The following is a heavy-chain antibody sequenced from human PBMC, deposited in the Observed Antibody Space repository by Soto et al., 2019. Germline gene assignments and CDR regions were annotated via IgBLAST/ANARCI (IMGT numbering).Heavy chain of an antibody. CDR2: VRSKINNYAT. Sequence: QLVESGGGLVQAGGSLRLSCSASGFTFSRSDLHWVRQAPGKVLEWVGRVRSKINNYATSFADSVRGRFTIYRNDSDNTVSLEMSGLKSEDTALYYCSRHEEGRRMVFYGMDVWGQGTTVTVSS. J-gene: IGHJ6*02. V-gene: IGHV3-73*02. CDR3: SRHEEGRRMVFYGMDV. D-gene: IGHD2-8*01. CDR1: GFTFSRSD.